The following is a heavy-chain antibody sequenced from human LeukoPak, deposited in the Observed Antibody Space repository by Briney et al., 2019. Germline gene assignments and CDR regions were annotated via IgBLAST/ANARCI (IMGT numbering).Heavy chain of an antibody. D-gene: IGHD3-22*01. V-gene: IGHV1-24*01. Sequence: GASVKVSCKVSGYTLTHSDIHWVRQAPGKGLEWMGAFDPDRSETVYAQKFQGRLTLTQDTSIETAYMELTSLTSEDTAVIFCATRPHYYDTDDSWGQGTLVTVSS. CDR3: ATRPHYYDTDDS. CDR1: GYTLTHSD. J-gene: IGHJ1*01. CDR2: FDPDRSET.